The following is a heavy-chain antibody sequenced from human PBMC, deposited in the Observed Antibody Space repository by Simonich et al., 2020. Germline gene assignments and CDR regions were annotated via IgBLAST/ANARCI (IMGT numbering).Heavy chain of an antibody. J-gene: IGHJ3*02. CDR2: IYDSGST. CDR1: GGSISSSSYY. Sequence: QLQLQESGPGLVKPSETLSLTCTVSGGSISSSSYYWGWIRQPPGKGLEWIGSIYDSGSTYYNPSLKSRVTISVDTSKNQFSLKLSSVTAADTAVYYCARRPRLTNFADAFDIWGQGTMVTVSS. CDR3: ARRPRLTNFADAFDI. V-gene: IGHV4-39*01. D-gene: IGHD4-4*01.